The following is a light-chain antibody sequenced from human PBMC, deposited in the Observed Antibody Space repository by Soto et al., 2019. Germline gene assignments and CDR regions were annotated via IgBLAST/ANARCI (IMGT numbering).Light chain of an antibody. Sequence: DIQMTQSPSSLSASIGDRVTITCRASQIISIYLNWCQQKPGKAPKLLIYRASSLQGGVPSRFSTTRSGTDFTLAIRTLQPKDFATYCCLRSYSARWAFGPGTKVAIK. CDR3: LRSYSARWA. CDR2: RAS. V-gene: IGKV1-39*01. CDR1: QIISIY. J-gene: IGKJ3*01.